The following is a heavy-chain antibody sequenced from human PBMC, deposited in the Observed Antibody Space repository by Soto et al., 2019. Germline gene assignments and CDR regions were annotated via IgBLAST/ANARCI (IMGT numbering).Heavy chain of an antibody. CDR1: GFTFSIYT. V-gene: IGHV3-21*01. D-gene: IGHD6-6*01. CDR3: ARDSEYSSSSWPLDY. J-gene: IGHJ4*02. CDR2: ISSSSSYI. Sequence: EVQLVESGGGLVKPGGSLRLSCAASGFTFSIYTMNWVRQAPGKGLEWVSSISSSSSYIYYADSVKGRFTFSRDNAKNSLYLEMNSLRAEDTAVYYCARDSEYSSSSWPLDYWGQGTLVTVS.